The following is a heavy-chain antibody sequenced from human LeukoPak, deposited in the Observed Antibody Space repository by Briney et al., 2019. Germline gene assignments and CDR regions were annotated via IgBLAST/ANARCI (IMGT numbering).Heavy chain of an antibody. J-gene: IGHJ4*02. V-gene: IGHV3-23*01. D-gene: IGHD3-3*01. Sequence: GGSLRLSCAASGFTFSSYAMSWVRQAPGKGLEWVSAISGSGGSTYYADSVKGRFTISRDNSKNTLHLQMNSLRAEDTAVYYCAKLASLRFLEWLNNFDYWGQGTLVTVSS. CDR3: AKLASLRFLEWLNNFDY. CDR2: ISGSGGST. CDR1: GFTFSSYA.